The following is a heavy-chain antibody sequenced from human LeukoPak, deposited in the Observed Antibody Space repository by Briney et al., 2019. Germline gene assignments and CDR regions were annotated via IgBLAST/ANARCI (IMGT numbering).Heavy chain of an antibody. CDR3: ARINSAYDSPFDI. CDR1: GYSFTTYW. CDR2: IYPGDSDT. V-gene: IGHV5-51*01. Sequence: GESLKISCKGSGYSFTTYWIGWVRQMPGKGLEWMGIIYPGDSDTRYSPSFQGQVTISADKSISTAYLQWSSLKASDTAMYYCARINSAYDSPFDIWGQGTMVTVSS. J-gene: IGHJ3*02. D-gene: IGHD5-12*01.